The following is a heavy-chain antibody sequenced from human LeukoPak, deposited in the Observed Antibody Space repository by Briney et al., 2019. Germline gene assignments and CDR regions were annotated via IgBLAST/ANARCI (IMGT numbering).Heavy chain of an antibody. V-gene: IGHV4-4*07. D-gene: IGHD2-15*01. J-gene: IGHJ2*01. CDR1: GGSISSYY. CDR3: ARGYCSGGSCYQKPYWYFDL. CDR2: IYTSGST. Sequence: SETLSLTCTVSGGSISSYYWSWIRQPAGKGLEWIGRIYTSGSTNYNPSLKSRVTMSVDTSKNQFSLKLSSVTAADTAVYYCARGYCSGGSCYQKPYWYFDLWGRGALVTVSS.